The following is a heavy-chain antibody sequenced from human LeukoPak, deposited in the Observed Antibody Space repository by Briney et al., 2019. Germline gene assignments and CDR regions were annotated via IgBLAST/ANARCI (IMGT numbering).Heavy chain of an antibody. CDR1: GFTFSSYG. D-gene: IGHD2-15*01. Sequence: PGGSLRLSCAASGFTFSSYGMHWVRQAPGTGLEWVADISYDGNNKYFADPVKGRFTISRDNSKNTLYLQMTSLRAEDTAVYYCANTTFQDCSGGSCYSYWYFDLWGRGTLVTVSS. J-gene: IGHJ2*01. CDR2: ISYDGNNK. V-gene: IGHV3-30*18. CDR3: ANTTFQDCSGGSCYSYWYFDL.